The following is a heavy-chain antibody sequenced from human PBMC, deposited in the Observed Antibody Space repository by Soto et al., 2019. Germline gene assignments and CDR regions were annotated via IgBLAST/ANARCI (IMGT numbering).Heavy chain of an antibody. CDR2: IIPILGIA. CDR3: ARVGLGGYFDY. V-gene: IGHV1-69*02. CDR1: GGTFSSYT. D-gene: IGHD7-27*01. J-gene: IGHJ4*02. Sequence: ASVKVSCKASGGTFSSYTISWVRQAPGQGLDWMGRIIPILGIANYAQKFQGRVTITADKSTSTAYMELSSLRSEDTAVYYCARVGLGGYFDYWGQGTLVTVSS.